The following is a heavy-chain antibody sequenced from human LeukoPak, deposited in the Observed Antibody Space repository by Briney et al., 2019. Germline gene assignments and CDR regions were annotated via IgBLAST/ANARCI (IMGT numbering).Heavy chain of an antibody. CDR2: IYYSGST. D-gene: IGHD3-22*01. V-gene: IGHV4-39*01. CDR3: ATSSGYPFGS. Sequence: SETLSLTCTVSGGSISSSSYYWGWIRQPPGKGLEWIGRIYYSGSTYYNPSLKSRVTICVDTSKNQFSLKLSSVTAADTAVYYCATSSGYPFGSWGQGTLVTVSS. J-gene: IGHJ4*02. CDR1: GGSISSSSYY.